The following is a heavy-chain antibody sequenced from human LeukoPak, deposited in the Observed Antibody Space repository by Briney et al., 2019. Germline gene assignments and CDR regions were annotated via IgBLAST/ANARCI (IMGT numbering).Heavy chain of an antibody. V-gene: IGHV1-46*01. J-gene: IGHJ6*03. CDR2: INPSGGST. Sequence: ASVKVSCKASGYTFTSYYMHWVRQAPAQGLEWMGIINPSGGSTSYAQKFQGRVTMTRDMSTSTVYMELSSLRSEDTAVYYCARGWDYGSGSYYIRPKYYYYYYMDVWGKGTTVTVSS. CDR3: ARGWDYGSGSYYIRPKYYYYYYMDV. D-gene: IGHD3-10*01. CDR1: GYTFTSYY.